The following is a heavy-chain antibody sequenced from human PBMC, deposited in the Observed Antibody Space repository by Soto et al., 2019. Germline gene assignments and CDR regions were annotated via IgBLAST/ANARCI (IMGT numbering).Heavy chain of an antibody. V-gene: IGHV3-48*01. CDR1: GFTFSSYS. CDR2: ISSSSSTI. CDR3: ARDEPGGYSYGLGYYYYYGMDV. D-gene: IGHD5-18*01. J-gene: IGHJ6*02. Sequence: EVQLVESGGGLVQPGGSLRLSCAASGFTFSSYSMNWVRQAPGKGLEWVSYISSSSSTIYYADSVKGRFTISRDNAKNSLYLQMNSLRAEDTAVYYCARDEPGGYSYGLGYYYYYGMDVWGQGTTVTVSS.